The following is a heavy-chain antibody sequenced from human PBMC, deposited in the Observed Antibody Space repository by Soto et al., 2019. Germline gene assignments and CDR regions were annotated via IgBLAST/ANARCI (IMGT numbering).Heavy chain of an antibody. CDR2: IYHSGST. Sequence: QVQLQESGPGLVKPSGTLSLTCSVSGGAISSSNWWSWVRQTPGKGLEWIGAIYHSGSTNYNPSLTSQVTISVDKSQNQFSLNLSSVTAADTAVYYCARGVTIFGVVMGYYFDYWGLGTLVTVSS. CDR3: ARGVTIFGVVMGYYFDY. V-gene: IGHV4-4*02. D-gene: IGHD3-3*01. CDR1: GGAISSSNW. J-gene: IGHJ4*02.